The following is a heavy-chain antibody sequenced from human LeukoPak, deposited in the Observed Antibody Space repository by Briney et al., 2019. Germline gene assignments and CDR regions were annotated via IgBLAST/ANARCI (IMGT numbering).Heavy chain of an antibody. CDR1: GGAFINYA. J-gene: IGHJ1*01. CDR2: ILPVLGTP. D-gene: IGHD3-10*01. CDR3: ARWTHGSGPGFFVH. V-gene: IGHV1-69*01. Sequence: GSSVKVSCKASGGAFINYAMNWVRQAPGQGLEWMGGILPVLGTPTYAQKFQGRVTIKADESTTTAYMELSGLRSEDTAMYHCARWTHGSGPGFFVHWGQGTLVTVSS.